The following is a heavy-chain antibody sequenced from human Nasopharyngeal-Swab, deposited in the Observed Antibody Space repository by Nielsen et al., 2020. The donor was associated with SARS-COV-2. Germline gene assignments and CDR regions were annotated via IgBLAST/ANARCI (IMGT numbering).Heavy chain of an antibody. Sequence: WIRQPPGKGLEGVANIKQDGSEKYYVDSVKGRFTISRDNAKNSLYLQMNSLRAEDTAVYYCASLGYCSSTSCTLRYYYYYGMDVWGQGTTVTVSS. J-gene: IGHJ6*02. D-gene: IGHD2-2*01. CDR2: IKQDGSEK. CDR3: ASLGYCSSTSCTLRYYYYYGMDV. V-gene: IGHV3-7*01.